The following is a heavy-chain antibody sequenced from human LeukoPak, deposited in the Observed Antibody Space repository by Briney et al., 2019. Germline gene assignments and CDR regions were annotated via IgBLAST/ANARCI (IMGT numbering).Heavy chain of an antibody. Sequence: GESLKISCKGSGYSFTNYWIGWVRQMPGKGLEWMGIIYPNASDTRYSPSFRGQVTISADKPITTAYLQWNSLKASDTAMYYCALSSGAYDSAGYFDYWGQGTLVTVSS. CDR2: IYPNASDT. D-gene: IGHD3-22*01. J-gene: IGHJ4*02. V-gene: IGHV5-51*01. CDR1: GYSFTNYW. CDR3: ALSSGAYDSAGYFDY.